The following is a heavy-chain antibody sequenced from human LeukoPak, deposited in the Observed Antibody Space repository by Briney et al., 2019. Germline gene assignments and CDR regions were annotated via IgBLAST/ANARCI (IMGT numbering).Heavy chain of an antibody. Sequence: SETLSLTCTVSGYSINSGYYWSWIRQPPGKGLEWIGEINHSGSTNYNPSLKSRVTISVDTSKNQFSLKLSSVTAADTAVYYCARLRGGCSGGSCRKSRPTTDYWGQGTLVTVSS. CDR3: ARLRGGCSGGSCRKSRPTTDY. CDR2: INHSGST. V-gene: IGHV4-34*01. D-gene: IGHD2-15*01. CDR1: GYSINSGYY. J-gene: IGHJ4*02.